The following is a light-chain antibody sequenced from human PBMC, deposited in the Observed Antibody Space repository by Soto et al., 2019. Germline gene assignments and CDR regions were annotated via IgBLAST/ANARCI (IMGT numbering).Light chain of an antibody. Sequence: QSALTQPASVSGSPGQSITISCTGTSSDIGGYNYVSWYQQHPGKAPKLIIYDVSNRPSGVSNRFSGSKSGNTASLTISGLQAEDEADYSCSSYTTSSTLVFGGGTKVTVL. CDR1: SSDIGGYNY. V-gene: IGLV2-14*01. CDR2: DVS. CDR3: SSYTTSSTLV. J-gene: IGLJ3*02.